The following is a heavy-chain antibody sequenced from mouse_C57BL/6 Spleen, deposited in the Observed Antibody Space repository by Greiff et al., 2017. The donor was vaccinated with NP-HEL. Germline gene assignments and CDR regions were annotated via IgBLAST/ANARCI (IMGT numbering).Heavy chain of an antibody. CDR2: ISYDGSN. Sequence: ESGPGLVKPSQSLSLTCSVTGYSITSGYYWNWIRQFPGNKLEWMGYISYDGSNNYNPSLKNRISITRDTSKNQFFLKLNSVTTEDTATYYGAASYYDYHGNSMDYWGQGTSVTVSS. CDR3: AASYYDYHGNSMDY. CDR1: GYSITSGYY. D-gene: IGHD2-4*01. V-gene: IGHV3-6*01. J-gene: IGHJ4*01.